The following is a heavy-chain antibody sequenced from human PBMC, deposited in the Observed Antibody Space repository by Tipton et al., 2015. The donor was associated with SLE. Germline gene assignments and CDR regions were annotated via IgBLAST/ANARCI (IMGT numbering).Heavy chain of an antibody. CDR3: ARHVGDHGYGRMSDY. CDR1: GGSISITNYY. J-gene: IGHJ4*02. CDR2: IYYTTTT. Sequence: TLSLTCTVSGGSISITNYYWGWIRQPPGKGLEWIGTIYYTTTTHYNPSLRSRVTISVDTANNQYSLRLRSVTAADTAVYYCARHVGDHGYGRMSDYWGQGTLVTVSS. D-gene: IGHD3-16*01. V-gene: IGHV4-39*07.